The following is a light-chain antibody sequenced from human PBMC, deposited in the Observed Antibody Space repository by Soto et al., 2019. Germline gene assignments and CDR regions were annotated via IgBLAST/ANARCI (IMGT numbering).Light chain of an antibody. V-gene: IGKV1-33*01. J-gene: IGKJ1*01. CDR2: DAS. CDR1: DDIDNF. CDR3: HQSHRTPLP. Sequence: DIQMTQSPSSLSASVGDRVTITCQASDDIDNFLSWYQQTPGNAPKLLIHDASPLQRGVPSRFSGSGSGTDFTLTISRRQSEDFATYSCHQSHRTPLPFGQGPKVDIK.